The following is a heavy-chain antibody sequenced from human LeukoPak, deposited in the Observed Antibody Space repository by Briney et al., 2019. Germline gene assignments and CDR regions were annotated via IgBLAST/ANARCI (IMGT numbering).Heavy chain of an antibody. V-gene: IGHV3-23*01. CDR2: ISDRGRRT. D-gene: IGHD3-22*01. Sequence: GWSLSLSCAASGFTFSSYAMGWVRQPPSKGLEWVSGISDRGRRTYYADSVKGRFTISRDNSKNTLYLQVNSLRAEDTAVYYCAKEGDSSGWFDYWGQGTLVTVSS. CDR3: AKEGDSSGWFDY. CDR1: GFTFSSYA. J-gene: IGHJ4*02.